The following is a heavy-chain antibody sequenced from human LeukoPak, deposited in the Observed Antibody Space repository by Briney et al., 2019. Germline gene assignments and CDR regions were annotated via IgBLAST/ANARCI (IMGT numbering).Heavy chain of an antibody. CDR3: ARDQSVRLLQTSSTYFKHVFAI. CDR1: GYTFTNYG. Sequence: ASVKVSCKTSGYTFTNYGISWVRQAPGLGLEWMGWISAYKGNTNYAQKVQGRVTMTTDTSTSTAYMELRSLRFDDTAVYYCARDQSVRLLQTSSTYFKHVFAIWGQGSMVTV. J-gene: IGHJ3*02. D-gene: IGHD6-13*01. CDR2: ISAYKGNT. V-gene: IGHV1-18*01.